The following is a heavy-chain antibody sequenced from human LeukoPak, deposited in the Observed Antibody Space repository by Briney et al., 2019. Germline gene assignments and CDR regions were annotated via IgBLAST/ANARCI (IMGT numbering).Heavy chain of an antibody. J-gene: IGHJ1*01. CDR2: INHSGST. Sequence: SETLSLTCAVYGGSFSGYYWSWIRQPPGKGLEWIGEINHSGSTNYNPSLKSRVTISVDTSKNQFSLKLSSVTAADTAVYYCARGPPQRAIVVVPAAMNGGVRTGRTRAEYFQHWGQGTLVTVSS. CDR1: GGSFSGYY. CDR3: ARGPPQRAIVVVPAAMNGGVRTGRTRAEYFQH. V-gene: IGHV4-34*01. D-gene: IGHD2-2*01.